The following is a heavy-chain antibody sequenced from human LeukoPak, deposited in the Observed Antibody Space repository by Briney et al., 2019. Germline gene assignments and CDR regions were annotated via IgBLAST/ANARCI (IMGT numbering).Heavy chain of an antibody. CDR2: IRYDGSNK. D-gene: IGHD6-19*01. CDR3: ARGLGAVAGIWGGY. Sequence: PGGSLRLSCAASGFTFSSYGMHWVRQAPGKGLEWVAFIRYDGSNKYYADSVKGRFTISRDNSKNTLYLQMNSLRAEDTAVYYCARGLGAVAGIWGGYWGQGTLVTVSS. J-gene: IGHJ4*02. V-gene: IGHV3-30*02. CDR1: GFTFSSYG.